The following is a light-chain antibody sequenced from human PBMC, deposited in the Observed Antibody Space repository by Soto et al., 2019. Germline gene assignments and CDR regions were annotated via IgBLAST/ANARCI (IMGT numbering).Light chain of an antibody. Sequence: EIVSTQSPGTLSLSPGERATLSCRASQSVSSSYLAWYQQKPGQAPRLLIYGASSRATGIPDRFSGSGPGTDFTLTISRLEPEDFAVYYCQQYGSSPFTFGSGTKVVIK. V-gene: IGKV3-20*01. CDR1: QSVSSSY. CDR2: GAS. J-gene: IGKJ3*01. CDR3: QQYGSSPFT.